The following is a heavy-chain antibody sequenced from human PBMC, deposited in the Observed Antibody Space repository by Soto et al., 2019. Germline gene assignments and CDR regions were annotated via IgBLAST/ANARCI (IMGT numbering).Heavy chain of an antibody. CDR3: ASPSGYISPKDGNYYYYHGMDV. CDR1: GLTFSSYG. D-gene: IGHD6-19*01. J-gene: IGHJ6*02. Sequence: PGGSLRLSCAAFGLTFSSYGMHWVRKAPGKGLKWVAVISYDASNKYYAGSVKGLFTISRDNSRNTLYLQINSLRAEDTAVYYWASPSGYISPKDGNYYYYHGMDVWGQGTTVTVSS. CDR2: ISYDASNK. V-gene: IGHV3-30-3*01.